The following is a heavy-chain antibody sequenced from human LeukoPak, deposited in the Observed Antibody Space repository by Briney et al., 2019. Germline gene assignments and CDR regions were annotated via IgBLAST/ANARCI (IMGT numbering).Heavy chain of an antibody. D-gene: IGHD1-1*01. J-gene: IGHJ6*02. CDR3: ALAHTNFDYGMDV. CDR1: GFTASSNY. Sequence: PGGSLRLSCAASGFTASSNYMSWVRQAPGKGLEWVSVIYSGGSTYYADSVKGRFTISRDNSKNTLYLQMNSLRAEDTAVYYCALAHTNFDYGMDVWGQGTTVTVSS. V-gene: IGHV3-53*01. CDR2: IYSGGST.